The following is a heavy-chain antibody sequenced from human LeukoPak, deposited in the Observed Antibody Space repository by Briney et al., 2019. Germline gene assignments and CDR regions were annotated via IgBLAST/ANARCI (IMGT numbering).Heavy chain of an antibody. CDR2: IYYSGST. CDR3: ARGTYYYGSGGNYYYMDV. J-gene: IGHJ6*03. V-gene: IGHV4-59*01. CDR1: GGSISSYY. Sequence: SETLSLTCTVSGGSISSYYWSWIRQPPGKGLEWIGYIYYSGSTNYNPSLKSRVTISVDTSKNQFSLKLSSVTAADTAVYYCARGTYYYGSGGNYYYMDVWGKGTTVTVSS. D-gene: IGHD3-10*01.